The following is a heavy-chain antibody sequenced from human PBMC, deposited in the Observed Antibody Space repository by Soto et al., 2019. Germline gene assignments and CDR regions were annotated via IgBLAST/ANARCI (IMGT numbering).Heavy chain of an antibody. CDR2: IIPIVGLT. V-gene: IGHV1-69*02. CDR3: ARPPGGHDAGGNYMDV. CDR1: GGSLSSYP. J-gene: IGHJ6*03. Sequence: QVQLLQSGSEVKKPGSSVKVSCRASGGSLSSYPVTWVRQAPGQGLEWMGRIIPIVGLTNYAQKFQGRVTITADKSTSTASMELSSLRSDDTAVYYCARPPGGHDAGGNYMDVWGRGTTVIVSS. D-gene: IGHD2-8*02.